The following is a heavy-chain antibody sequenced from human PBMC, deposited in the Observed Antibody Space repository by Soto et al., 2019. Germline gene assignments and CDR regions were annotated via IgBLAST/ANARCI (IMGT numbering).Heavy chain of an antibody. CDR1: GFTFSSYA. J-gene: IGHJ2*01. CDR3: AKAKDSSYYLYWYFDL. CDR2: ISGNGGST. D-gene: IGHD3-22*01. V-gene: IGHV3-23*01. Sequence: EVQLLESGGGLAQPGGSLRLSCAASGFTFSSYAMSWVRQAPGKGLEWVSAISGNGGSTYYADSVKGRFTISRDNSKKTLYLQMSSLRAEDTAVYYCAKAKDSSYYLYWYFDLWGRGTLVTVSS.